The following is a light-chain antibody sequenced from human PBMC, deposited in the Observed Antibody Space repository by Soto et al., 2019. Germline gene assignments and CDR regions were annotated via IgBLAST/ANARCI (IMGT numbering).Light chain of an antibody. CDR1: QSVSSSY. CDR3: QQYGGSPIFT. Sequence: EIVLTQSPATLSLSPGERATLSCRASQSVSSSYLAWYQQKPGQAPRLLIYGASGRATGIPDRFSGSGSGTDFTLTISRLEPEDFAVYYCQQYGGSPIFTFGPGTKVDIK. V-gene: IGKV3-20*01. CDR2: GAS. J-gene: IGKJ3*01.